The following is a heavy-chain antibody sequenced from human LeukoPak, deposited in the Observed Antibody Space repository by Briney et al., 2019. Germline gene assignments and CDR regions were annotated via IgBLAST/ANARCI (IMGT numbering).Heavy chain of an antibody. CDR3: ARDGSLQLWPRGYYYYMDV. CDR2: INPSGGST. D-gene: IGHD5-18*01. Sequence: ASVKVFCKASGYTFTSYYMHWVRQAPGQGLEWMGIINPSGGSTSYAQKFQGRVTMTRDMSTSTVYMELSSLRSEDTAVYYCARDGSLQLWPRGYYYYMDVWGKGTTVTVSS. J-gene: IGHJ6*03. CDR1: GYTFTSYY. V-gene: IGHV1-46*01.